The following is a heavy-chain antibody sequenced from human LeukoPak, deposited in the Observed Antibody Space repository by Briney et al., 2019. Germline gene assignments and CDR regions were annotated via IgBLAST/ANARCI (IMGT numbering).Heavy chain of an antibody. J-gene: IGHJ6*03. V-gene: IGHV1-69*13. D-gene: IGHD2-2*01. CDR2: IIPTFGTA. CDR1: GGTFSSYA. CDR3: ARAPTRGYYYYYMDV. Sequence: SVKVSCKASGGTFSSYAISWVRQAPGQGLEWMGGIIPTFGTANYAQKFQGRVTITADESTSTAYMELSSLRSEDTAVYYCARAPTRGYYYYYMDVWGKGTTVTVSS.